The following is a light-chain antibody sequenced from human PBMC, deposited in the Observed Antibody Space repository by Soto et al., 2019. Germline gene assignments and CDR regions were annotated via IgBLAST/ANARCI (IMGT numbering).Light chain of an antibody. CDR1: QSVSSY. Sequence: EFVLTQSPATLSLSPGERATLSCRASQSVSSYLAWYQQKPGQAPMLLIDDVSNRATGIPARFSGSGSGTDFTLTNSSLEPEDFAVYYCQQRGTFGGGTKVEIK. CDR3: QQRGT. V-gene: IGKV3-11*01. CDR2: DVS. J-gene: IGKJ4*01.